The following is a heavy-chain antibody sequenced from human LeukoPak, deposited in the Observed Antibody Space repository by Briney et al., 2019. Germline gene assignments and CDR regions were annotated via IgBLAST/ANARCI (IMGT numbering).Heavy chain of an antibody. J-gene: IGHJ6*02. V-gene: IGHV3-9*01. CDR1: GFTFDDYA. CDR3: TADPDYVWNQYYGIDV. CDR2: ISWNSGSI. Sequence: PGGSLRLSCAASGFTFDDYAIHWVRQAPGKGLEWVSGISWNSGSIGYADSVKGRFTISRDNAKNSLYLQMNSLKTEDTAVYYCTADPDYVWNQYYGIDVWGQGTTVIVSS. D-gene: IGHD3-16*01.